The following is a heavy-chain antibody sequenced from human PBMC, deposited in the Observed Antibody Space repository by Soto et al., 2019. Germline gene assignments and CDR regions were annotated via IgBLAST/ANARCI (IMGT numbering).Heavy chain of an antibody. Sequence: QVQLVEXXXXVVQPGRSLRLSCAASGFSFSISPMHWVRQAPGKGPEWVALISYDGTNKFYADSVKGRFTISRDNSKSTLYLQVDSLRPEDAAVYYCARDPKTSGGQHWAFNYFDSWGQGTLVTVSS. D-gene: IGHD7-27*01. CDR1: GFSFSISP. V-gene: IGHV3-30-3*01. CDR2: ISYDGTNK. CDR3: ARDPKTSGGQHWAFNYFDS. J-gene: IGHJ4*02.